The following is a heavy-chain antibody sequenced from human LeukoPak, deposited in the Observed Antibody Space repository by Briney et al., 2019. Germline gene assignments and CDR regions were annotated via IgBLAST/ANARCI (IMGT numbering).Heavy chain of an antibody. CDR2: INRDGSER. V-gene: IGHV3-7*03. J-gene: IGHJ4*02. D-gene: IGHD6-13*01. Sequence: SGGSLRLSCAASGFTFSNYWMTWVRQAPGKGLEWVANINRDGSERYYVDSVKGRFTISRDDAKSSLYLQMNSLRAEDTAVYYCAKQDGPWYASAAGIDYWGQGTLVTVSS. CDR1: GFTFSNYW. CDR3: AKQDGPWYASAAGIDY.